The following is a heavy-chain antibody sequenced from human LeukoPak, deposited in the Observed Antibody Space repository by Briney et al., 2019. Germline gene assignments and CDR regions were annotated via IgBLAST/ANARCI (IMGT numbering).Heavy chain of an antibody. Sequence: PSETLSLTCTVSGGSISSSSYYWGWIRQPPGKGLEWIGSIYYSGSTYYNPSLKSRVTISVDTSKNQFSLKLSSVTAADTPVYYSARLGSGSVDYWGQGTLVTVSS. CDR3: ARLGSGSVDY. CDR1: GGSISSSSYY. V-gene: IGHV4-39*01. CDR2: IYYSGST. J-gene: IGHJ4*02. D-gene: IGHD3-3*01.